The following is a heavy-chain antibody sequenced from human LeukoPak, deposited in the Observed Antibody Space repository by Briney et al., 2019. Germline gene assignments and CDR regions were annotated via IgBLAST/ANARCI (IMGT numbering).Heavy chain of an antibody. V-gene: IGHV4-31*03. D-gene: IGHD6-19*01. CDR1: GGSISSGGYY. CDR3: ARAKGGGWNFDY. CDR2: IYYSGST. Sequence: PSETLSLTCTVSGGSISSGGYYWSWIRQHPGKGLEWIGYIYYSGSTYYNPSLKSRVTISVDTSKNQSSLKLSSVTAADTAVYYCARAKGGGWNFDYWGQGTLVTVSS. J-gene: IGHJ4*02.